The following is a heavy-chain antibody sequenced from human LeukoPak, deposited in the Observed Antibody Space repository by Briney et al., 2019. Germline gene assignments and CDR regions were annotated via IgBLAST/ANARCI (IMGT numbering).Heavy chain of an antibody. CDR1: GFTFSSYG. Sequence: PGGSLRLSCAASGFTFSSYGMHWVRQAPGKGLDWVAVISYDGSNKYYVDSVKGRFTISRDNSKNMLYLQTNSLRAEDTAVYYCARDVADAFDIWGQGTMVTVSS. V-gene: IGHV3-30*03. CDR3: ARDVADAFDI. D-gene: IGHD2-15*01. CDR2: ISYDGSNK. J-gene: IGHJ3*02.